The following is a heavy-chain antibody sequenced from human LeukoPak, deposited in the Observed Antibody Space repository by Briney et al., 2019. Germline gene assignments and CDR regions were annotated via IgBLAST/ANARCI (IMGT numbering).Heavy chain of an antibody. V-gene: IGHV3-33*05. CDR1: GFILNSYG. D-gene: IGHD1-26*01. J-gene: IGHJ2*01. CDR2: ISYDGSNK. CDR3: AKDRTVGASYWYFDL. Sequence: GRSLRLSCAASGFILNSYGMRWVRQAPGKGLEWVAVISYDGSNKYYADSVKGRFTISRDSSRNTLFLHMNTLRAEDTAIYYCAKDRTVGASYWYFDLWGRGTLVTVSS.